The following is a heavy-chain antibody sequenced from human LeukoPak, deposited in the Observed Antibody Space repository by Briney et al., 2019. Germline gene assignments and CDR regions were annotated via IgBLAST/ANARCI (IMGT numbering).Heavy chain of an antibody. V-gene: IGHV4-59*01. D-gene: IGHD5-18*01. CDR2: IYYSGST. CDR1: GVSISAYY. CDR3: ARQYSYGDPFDY. J-gene: IGHJ4*02. Sequence: SETLSLTCSVSGVSISAYYWSWIRQPPGKGLEWIGYIYYSGSTNYNPSLKSRVTISVDTSKNQFSLKLSSVTAADTAVYYCARQYSYGDPFDYWGQGTLVTVSS.